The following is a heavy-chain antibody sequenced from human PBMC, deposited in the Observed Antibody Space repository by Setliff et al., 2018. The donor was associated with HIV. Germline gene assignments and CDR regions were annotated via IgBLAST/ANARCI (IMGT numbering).Heavy chain of an antibody. CDR3: ARDRVHSPSYNFWSGPTNYYYYMDV. J-gene: IGHJ6*03. CDR1: GGSIRSSSYY. V-gene: IGHV4-39*07. CDR2: IYYRGST. D-gene: IGHD3-3*01. Sequence: SETLSLTCNVSGGSIRSSSYYWGWIRQPPGKGLEWIGSIYYRGSTYYNPSLKSRVTMSLDTSKSQFSLKLSSVTAADTAVYYCARDRVHSPSYNFWSGPTNYYYYMDVWGKGTTVTVSS.